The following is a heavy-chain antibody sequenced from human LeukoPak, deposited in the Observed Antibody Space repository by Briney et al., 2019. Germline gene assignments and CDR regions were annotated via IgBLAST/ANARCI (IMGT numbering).Heavy chain of an antibody. CDR3: APYCSSTSCYLVY. Sequence: ASETLSLTCAVYGGSFSGYYWSWIRQPPGKGLEWIGEINHSGSTNYNPSLKSRVTISVDTSKNQFSLKLSSVTAADTAVYYCAPYCSSTSCYLVYWGQGTLVTVSS. CDR1: GGSFSGYY. J-gene: IGHJ4*02. V-gene: IGHV4-34*01. CDR2: INHSGST. D-gene: IGHD2-2*01.